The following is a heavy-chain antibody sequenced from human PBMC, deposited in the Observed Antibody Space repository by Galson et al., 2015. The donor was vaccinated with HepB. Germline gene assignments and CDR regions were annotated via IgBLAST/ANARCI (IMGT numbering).Heavy chain of an antibody. CDR1: GSTFSNDA. Sequence: SLRLSCAASGSTFSNDAMHWVRQAPGKGLEWVAVISYDGRNKFYADSVKGRFTISRDNSKTTLYLQMNSLRAEDTALYYCARDPGYSSAWYYFDYWGQGTLVTVSS. J-gene: IGHJ4*02. CDR2: ISYDGRNK. V-gene: IGHV3-30*04. CDR3: ARDPGYSSAWYYFDY. D-gene: IGHD6-19*01.